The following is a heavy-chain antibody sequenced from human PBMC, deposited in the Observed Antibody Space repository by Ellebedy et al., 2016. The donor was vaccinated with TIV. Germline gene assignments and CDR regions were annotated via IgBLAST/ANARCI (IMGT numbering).Heavy chain of an antibody. CDR2: ISHDGSNK. J-gene: IGHJ4*02. Sequence: GESLKISXAASGFTFSYYSMHWVRQAPGKGLGWVAVISHDGSNKYHAESVKGRFTISRDDSKNTLYLQMNTLRTEDTALYFCARGSSSRGYFDSWGQGTLVTVSS. CDR3: ARGSSSRGYFDS. V-gene: IGHV3-30-3*01. CDR1: GFTFSYYS. D-gene: IGHD6-13*01.